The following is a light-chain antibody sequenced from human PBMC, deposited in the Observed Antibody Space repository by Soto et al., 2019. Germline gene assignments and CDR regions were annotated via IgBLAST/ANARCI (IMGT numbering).Light chain of an antibody. J-gene: IGKJ2*01. Sequence: DIQMTQSPSSLSASVGDRVTITCRASQSIGNYLNWYQHKPGKAPNLLIYAASSLQSGVPSRFSGSGSGTDFTLTINSLQPEDFATYYCQQSHSSPYTFGQVTKVDIK. CDR1: QSIGNY. CDR3: QQSHSSPYT. V-gene: IGKV1-39*01. CDR2: AAS.